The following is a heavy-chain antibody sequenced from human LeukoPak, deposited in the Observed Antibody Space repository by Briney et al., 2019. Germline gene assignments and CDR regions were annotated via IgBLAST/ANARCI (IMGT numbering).Heavy chain of an antibody. CDR2: IYYSGST. Sequence: SETLSLTCTVSGGSISIYYWSWIRQPPGKGLEWIGYIYYSGSTNYNPSLKSRVTISVDTSKNQFSLKLSSVTAADTAVYYCARAPRYSSSWCAYWGQGTLVTVSS. J-gene: IGHJ4*02. V-gene: IGHV4-59*12. CDR3: ARAPRYSSSWCAY. D-gene: IGHD6-13*01. CDR1: GGSISIYY.